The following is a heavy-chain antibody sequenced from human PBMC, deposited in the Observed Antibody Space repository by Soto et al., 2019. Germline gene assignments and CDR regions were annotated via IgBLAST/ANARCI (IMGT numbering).Heavy chain of an antibody. J-gene: IGHJ6*02. CDR1: EFTFSSYW. V-gene: IGHV3-74*03. CDR2: LNEDGSFT. CDR3: ARDLSGRADV. D-gene: IGHD3-10*01. Sequence: GGSLRLSCVASEFTFSSYWMHWVRQVPGKGLVWVSRLNEDGSFTSYADSVKGRFSIFRDNAKKTLYLQMNSLSAEDSAVHYCARDLSGRADVWGQGTTVTVSS.